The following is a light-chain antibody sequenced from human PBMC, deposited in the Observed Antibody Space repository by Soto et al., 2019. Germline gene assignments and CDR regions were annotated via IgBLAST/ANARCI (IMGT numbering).Light chain of an antibody. CDR1: QSISTY. Sequence: QVTQSASAVSASVGARVTITCRASQSISTYLNWYQQKTGKAPKLLIYRASSLQGGVPSRFTGSGSGTDFTLTISSLQPEDFATYYCQQLNSYPQTFGQGTKV. CDR3: QQLNSYPQT. CDR2: RAS. J-gene: IGKJ1*01. V-gene: IGKV1-39*01.